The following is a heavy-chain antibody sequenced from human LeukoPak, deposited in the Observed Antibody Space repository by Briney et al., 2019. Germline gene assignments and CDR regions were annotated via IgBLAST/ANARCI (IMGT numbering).Heavy chain of an antibody. CDR2: ISSSGRTM. V-gene: IGHV3-48*03. Sequence: PGGSLRLSCAASGFTFSSYAMTWVRQAPGKGLEWISHISSSGRTMYYADSVKGRFTISRDNAKNSLYLQMNSLRAEDTAVYYCARLGSLCRNGVCYGGWGQGILVTVSS. CDR3: ARLGSLCRNGVCYGG. J-gene: IGHJ4*02. D-gene: IGHD2-8*01. CDR1: GFTFSSYA.